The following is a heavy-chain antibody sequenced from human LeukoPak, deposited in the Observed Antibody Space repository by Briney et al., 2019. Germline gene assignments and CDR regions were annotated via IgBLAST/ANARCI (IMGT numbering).Heavy chain of an antibody. J-gene: IGHJ4*02. V-gene: IGHV1-18*01. D-gene: IGHD4-17*01. CDR1: GGTFSSYA. CDR2: ISAYNGNT. CDR3: ARTAAVTTYYFDY. Sequence: ASVKVSCKASGGTFSSYAISWVRQAPGQGLEWMGWISAYNGNTNYAQKLQGRVTMTTDTSTSTAYMELRSLRSDDTAVYYCARTAAVTTYYFDYWGQGTLVTVSS.